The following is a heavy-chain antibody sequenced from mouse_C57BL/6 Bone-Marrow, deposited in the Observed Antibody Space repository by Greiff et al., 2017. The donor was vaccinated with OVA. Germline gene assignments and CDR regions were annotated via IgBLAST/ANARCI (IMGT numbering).Heavy chain of an antibody. J-gene: IGHJ2*01. CDR1: GYTFTSYT. CDR2: INPSSGYT. CDR3: ARLSHFDY. V-gene: IGHV1-4*01. Sequence: GASVKMSCKASGYTFTSYTMHWVKQRPGQGLEWIGYINPSSGYTKYNQKFKDKATLTADKSSSTAYMQLSSLTSEDSAVYYCARLSHFDYWGQGTTLTVSS.